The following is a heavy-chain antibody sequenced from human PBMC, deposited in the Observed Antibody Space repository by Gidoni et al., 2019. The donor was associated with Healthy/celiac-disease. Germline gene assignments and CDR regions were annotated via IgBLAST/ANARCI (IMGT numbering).Heavy chain of an antibody. D-gene: IGHD3-10*01. V-gene: IGHV4-34*01. CDR1: GGSFIGYY. CDR2: INHSGST. Sequence: QVQLQQWGAGLLKPSETLSLTCAVYGGSFIGYYWSWIRQPPGKGLEWIGEINHSGSTNYNPSLKSRGTISVDTSKNQFSLKLSSVTAADTAVYYCARETYYYGSGRVFYYYGMDVWGQGTTVTVSS. J-gene: IGHJ6*02. CDR3: ARETYYYGSGRVFYYYGMDV.